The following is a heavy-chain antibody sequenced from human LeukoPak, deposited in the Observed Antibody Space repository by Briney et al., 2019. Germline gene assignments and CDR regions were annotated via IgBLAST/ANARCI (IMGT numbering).Heavy chain of an antibody. D-gene: IGHD6-19*01. CDR1: GFTFSNYW. CDR3: AGDDLKRIAVAGHLTTNYYSYYMDV. V-gene: IGHV3-74*01. CDR2: INSNGSST. J-gene: IGHJ6*03. Sequence: GGSLRLSCAASGFTFSNYWMHWVRQAPRKGLVWVSRINSNGSSTSYADSMKGRFTISRDNAKNTLYLQMNSQRAKHTGVYDCAGDDLKRIAVAGHLTTNYYSYYMDVWGKGTTVTVSS.